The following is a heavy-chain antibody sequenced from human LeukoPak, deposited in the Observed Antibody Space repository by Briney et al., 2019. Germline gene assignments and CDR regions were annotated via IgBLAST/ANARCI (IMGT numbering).Heavy chain of an antibody. V-gene: IGHV4-4*07. J-gene: IGHJ4*02. CDR3: ARGSPRPASSNDY. Sequence: SETLSLTCTVSGVSISNYYWSWIRQPAGKGLEWIGRIYTSGSTKYNPSLKSRVTISVDKSKNQFSLKLSSVTATDTAVYYCARGSPRPASSNDYWGQGTLVTVSS. CDR2: IYTSGST. D-gene: IGHD6-6*01. CDR1: GVSISNYY.